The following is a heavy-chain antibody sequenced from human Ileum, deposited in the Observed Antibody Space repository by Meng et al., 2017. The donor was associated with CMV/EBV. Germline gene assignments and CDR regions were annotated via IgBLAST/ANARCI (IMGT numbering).Heavy chain of an antibody. V-gene: IGHV4-34*01. D-gene: IGHD6-13*01. CDR2: INHSGST. Sequence: GSFSGYDWSWIRQPPGKGLEWIGEINHSGSTNYTPSLKSRVTISVDTSKNQFSLKLSSVTAADTAVYYCARDRSSWYVNYYYGMDVWGQGTTVTVSS. CDR3: ARDRSSWYVNYYYGMDV. CDR1: GSFSGYD. J-gene: IGHJ6*02.